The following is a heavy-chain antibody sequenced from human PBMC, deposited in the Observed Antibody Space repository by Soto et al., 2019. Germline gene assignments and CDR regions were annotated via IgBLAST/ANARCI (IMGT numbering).Heavy chain of an antibody. CDR3: ARVHNLYYGLEV. CDR2: IYPGDSDT. Sequence: GESLNISCKGSRYSFTSYWIGLVRQMPGKGLEWMAIIYPGDSDTKYSPSFQGQVTISADKSINTAYLQWSSLKASDTAKYYCARVHNLYYGLEVWGQGTTVTVSS. J-gene: IGHJ6*02. V-gene: IGHV5-51*01. D-gene: IGHD1-20*01. CDR1: RYSFTSYW.